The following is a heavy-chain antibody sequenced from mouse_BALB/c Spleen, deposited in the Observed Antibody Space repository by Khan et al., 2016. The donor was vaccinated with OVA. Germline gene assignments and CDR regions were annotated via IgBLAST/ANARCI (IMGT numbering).Heavy chain of an antibody. V-gene: IGHV9-3-1*01. Sequence: QIQLVQFGPELKQPGETVKISCKASGYIFTNYGMTWVKQAPGKGLKWMGWINTYTGEPTYADDFKGRFAFSLETSANTAYLQINNLKNEDTATYFCARTLYGSGYDYAMDYWGQGTSVTVSS. CDR3: ARTLYGSGYDYAMDY. D-gene: IGHD1-1*01. J-gene: IGHJ4*01. CDR1: GYIFTNYG. CDR2: INTYTGEP.